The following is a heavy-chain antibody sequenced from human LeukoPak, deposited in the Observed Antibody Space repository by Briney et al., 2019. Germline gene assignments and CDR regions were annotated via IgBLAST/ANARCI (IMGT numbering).Heavy chain of an antibody. J-gene: IGHJ4*02. CDR3: ARESLTGDFDY. CDR2: IYHSGTT. Sequence: SETLSLTCSVSGSSISSGYYWGWIRQPPGKGLEWIGSIYHSGTTYYNPSLKSRVTISVDTSKNQFSLRLRSVTAADTAVFYRARESLTGDFDYWGQGSLVTVSS. D-gene: IGHD7-27*01. V-gene: IGHV4-38-2*02. CDR1: GSSISSGYY.